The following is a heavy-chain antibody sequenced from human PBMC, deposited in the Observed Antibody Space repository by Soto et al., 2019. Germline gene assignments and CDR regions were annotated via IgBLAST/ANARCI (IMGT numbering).Heavy chain of an antibody. J-gene: IGHJ2*01. V-gene: IGHV3-9*01. D-gene: IGHD6-13*01. Sequence: GGSLRLSCVASEFIFSGYAMHWVRQAPGKGLEWVSGISWNSGSIGYADSVKGRFTISRDNAKNSLYLQMNSLRAEDTALYYCAKEIAAAGTAYWYLDLWGRGTMVTVSS. CDR3: AKEIAAAGTAYWYLDL. CDR1: EFIFSGYA. CDR2: ISWNSGSI.